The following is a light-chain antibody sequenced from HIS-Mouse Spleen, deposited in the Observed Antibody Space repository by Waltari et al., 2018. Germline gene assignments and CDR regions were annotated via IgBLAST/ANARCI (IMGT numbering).Light chain of an antibody. CDR3: LLSYSGARV. Sequence: QAVVTQEPSLTVSPGGTVTLTCGSSTGAVTSGHYPYWFQQKPSQAPRTLIYATSNKHPWTPARCSGSLLGGKAALTLSGAQPEDEAEYYCLLSYSGARVFGGGTKLTVL. J-gene: IGLJ3*02. V-gene: IGLV7-46*01. CDR1: TGAVTSGHY. CDR2: ATS.